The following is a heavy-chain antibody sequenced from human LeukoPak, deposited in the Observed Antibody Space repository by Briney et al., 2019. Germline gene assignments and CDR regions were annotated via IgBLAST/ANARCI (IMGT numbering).Heavy chain of an antibody. CDR2: INHSGST. Sequence: PSETLSLTCAVYGGSFSGYYWSWIRQPPGKGLEWIGEINHSGSTNYNPSLKSRVSISVDTSKNQFSLKLSSVTAADTAVCYCARGRRTYYYYYGMDVWGQGTTVTVSS. CDR1: GGSFSGYY. J-gene: IGHJ6*02. V-gene: IGHV4-34*01. CDR3: ARGRRTYYYYYGMDV.